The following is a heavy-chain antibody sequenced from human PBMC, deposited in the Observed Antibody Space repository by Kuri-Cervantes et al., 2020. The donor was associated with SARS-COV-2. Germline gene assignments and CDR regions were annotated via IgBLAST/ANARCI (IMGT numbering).Heavy chain of an antibody. Sequence: SQTLSLTCAVYGGSFSGYYWSWIRQPPGKGLEWIGEINHSGSTNYNPSLKSRVTISVDTSKNQFSLKLSSVTAADTAVYYRARASRLNSSGYYYSDPLLYFDYWGQGTLVTVSS. CDR2: INHSGST. CDR3: ARASRLNSSGYYYSDPLLYFDY. V-gene: IGHV4-34*01. J-gene: IGHJ4*02. CDR1: GGSFSGYY. D-gene: IGHD3-22*01.